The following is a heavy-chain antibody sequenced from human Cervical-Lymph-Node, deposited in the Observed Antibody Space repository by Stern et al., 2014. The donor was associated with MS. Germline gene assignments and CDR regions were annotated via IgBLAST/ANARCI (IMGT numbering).Heavy chain of an antibody. V-gene: IGHV3-23*04. Sequence: EMQLVESGGGLVQPGGSLRLSCAVSGFTFGNYAMTWVRQPPGKGLEWVSSITGRGDSTYYADSVKGRFTISRDNSNNTLYLQMSSLRAEDTAVYYCAKEGGAYWGQGTLVTVSS. J-gene: IGHJ4*02. CDR2: ITGRGDST. D-gene: IGHD3-16*01. CDR3: AKEGGAY. CDR1: GFTFGNYA.